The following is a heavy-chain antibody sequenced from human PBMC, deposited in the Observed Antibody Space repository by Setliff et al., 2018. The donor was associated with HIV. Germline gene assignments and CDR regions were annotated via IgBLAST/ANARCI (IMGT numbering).Heavy chain of an antibody. CDR3: AGEGGYNFWSGYLDY. Sequence: PGGSLRLSCAASGFTFSSYSMNWVRQAPGKGLEWVSSISSSSSYIYYADSVKGRFTISRDNAKNSLYLQMNSLRAEDTAVYYCAGEGGYNFWSGYLDYWGQGTLVTVSS. V-gene: IGHV3-21*01. J-gene: IGHJ4*02. D-gene: IGHD3-3*01. CDR1: GFTFSSYS. CDR2: ISSSSSYI.